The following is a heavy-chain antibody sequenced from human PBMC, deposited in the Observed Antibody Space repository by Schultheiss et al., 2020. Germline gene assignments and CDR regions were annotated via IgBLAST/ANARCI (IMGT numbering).Heavy chain of an antibody. CDR3: ARSLVVPAAMLYYYYYYGMDV. CDR1: GFTFSDHY. J-gene: IGHJ6*02. V-gene: IGHV3-48*01. Sequence: GGSLRLSCAASGFTFSDHYMDWVRQAPGKGLEWVSYISSSSSTIYYADSVKGRFTISRDNAKNSLYLQMNSLRAEDTAVYYCARSLVVPAAMLYYYYYYGMDVWGQGTTVTVSS. CDR2: ISSSSSTI. D-gene: IGHD2-2*01.